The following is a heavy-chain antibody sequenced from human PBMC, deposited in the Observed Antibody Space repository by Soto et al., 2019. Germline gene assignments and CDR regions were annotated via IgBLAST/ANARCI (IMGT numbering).Heavy chain of an antibody. D-gene: IGHD2-15*01. CDR2: INPSGGST. CDR1: GYTFTSYY. V-gene: IGHV1-46*01. J-gene: IGHJ6*02. CDR3: ARPFCSGGSCYYYYGMDV. Sequence: ASVKVSCKASGYTFTSYYMHWVRQAPGQGLEWMGIINPSGGSTSYAQKFQGRVTMTRDTSTSTVYMELSSLRSEDTAVDYCARPFCSGGSCYYYYGMDVWGQGTTVTVSS.